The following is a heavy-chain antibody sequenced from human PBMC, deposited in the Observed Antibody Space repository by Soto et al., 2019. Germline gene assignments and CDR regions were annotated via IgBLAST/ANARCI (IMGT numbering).Heavy chain of an antibody. CDR1: GGSISSYY. CDR3: ARGMRSESIAAAGTFDY. CDR2: IYYSGST. V-gene: IGHV4-59*01. Sequence: SETLSLTCPVSGGSISSYYWSWIRQPPGKGLEWIGDIYYSGSTNYNPSLKSRVTISVDTSKNQFSLKLSSVTAADTAVYYCARGMRSESIAAAGTFDYWGQGTLVTVSS. D-gene: IGHD6-13*01. J-gene: IGHJ4*02.